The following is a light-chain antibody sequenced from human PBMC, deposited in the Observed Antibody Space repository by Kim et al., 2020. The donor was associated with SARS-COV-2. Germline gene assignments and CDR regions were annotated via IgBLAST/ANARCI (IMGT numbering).Light chain of an antibody. CDR1: SLRSYY. J-gene: IGLJ1*01. Sequence: SSELTQDPAVSVALGQTVRITCQGDSLRSYYASWYQQKPGQAPVLVIYGKNNRPSGIPDRFSGSSSGNTASLTITGAQAEDDADSYCNSRDSSGNPLVF. V-gene: IGLV3-19*01. CDR2: GKN. CDR3: NSRDSSGNPLV.